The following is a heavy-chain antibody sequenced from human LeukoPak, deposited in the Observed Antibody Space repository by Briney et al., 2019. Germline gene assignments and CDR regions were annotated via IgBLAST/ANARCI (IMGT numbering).Heavy chain of an antibody. Sequence: SETLSLTCTVSGGSISSYYWSWIRQPPGKGLEWIGYIYYSGSTNYNPSLKSRVTISVDTSKNQFSLKLSFVTAADTAVYYCAGAEMTTSKLRAYYFDYWGQGTLVAVSS. J-gene: IGHJ4*02. CDR1: GGSISSYY. CDR3: AGAEMTTSKLRAYYFDY. V-gene: IGHV4-59*01. D-gene: IGHD4-23*01. CDR2: IYYSGST.